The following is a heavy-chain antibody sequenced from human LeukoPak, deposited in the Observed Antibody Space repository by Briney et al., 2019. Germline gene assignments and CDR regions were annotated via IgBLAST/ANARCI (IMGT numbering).Heavy chain of an antibody. D-gene: IGHD4-17*01. CDR2: MHSDGRT. CDR1: GFSVTNNY. CDR3: AKISPPSVTATGVY. Sequence: GGSLRLSCAASGFSVTNNYMNWVRQASGKGLEWVSVMHSDGRTYYADSVKGRFTISRANSKNTLYLQMNSLRAEDTAVYYCAKISPPSVTATGVYWGQGTLVTVSS. J-gene: IGHJ4*02. V-gene: IGHV3-53*01.